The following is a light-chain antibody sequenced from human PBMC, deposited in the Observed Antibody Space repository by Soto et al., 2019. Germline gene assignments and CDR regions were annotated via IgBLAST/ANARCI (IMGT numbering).Light chain of an antibody. CDR3: NSYAGSPYV. V-gene: IGLV2-8*01. CDR2: EVN. J-gene: IGLJ1*01. CDR1: SSDAGGYNY. Sequence: QSALTQPPSASGSPGQSVTISCTGTSSDAGGYNYVSWYQQHPGKAPKLMIYEVNKRPSGVPDRFSGSKSGNTASLTVSGLQAEDEADYYCNSYAGSPYVFGTGTKVTVL.